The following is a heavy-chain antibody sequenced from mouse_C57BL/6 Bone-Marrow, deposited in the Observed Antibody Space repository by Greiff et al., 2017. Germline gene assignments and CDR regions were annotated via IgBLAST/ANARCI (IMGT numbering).Heavy chain of an antibody. CDR1: GYSFTGYY. D-gene: IGHD1-1*01. V-gene: IGHV1-42*01. CDR2: INPSTGGT. CDR3: AGDYGSSY. Sequence: EVKLVESGPELVKPGASVKISCKASGYSFTGYYMNWVKQSPEKSLEWIGEINPSTGGTTYNQKFKAKATLTVDKSSSTAYMQLKSLTSEDSAGYCCAGDYGSSYWGQGTTLTVSS. J-gene: IGHJ2*01.